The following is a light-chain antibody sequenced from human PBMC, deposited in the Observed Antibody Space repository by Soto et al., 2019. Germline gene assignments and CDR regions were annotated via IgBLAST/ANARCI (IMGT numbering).Light chain of an antibody. CDR1: QSVSSSY. J-gene: IGKJ1*01. V-gene: IGKV3-20*01. CDR2: NAS. CDR3: QEYGNSRGT. Sequence: EIVLTQSPGTLSLSPGERATLSCRASQSVSSSYLAWYQQKPGQAPRLLIYNASSRATGIPDRFSGSGSGTDFTLTISRLEPGDFAVYYCQEYGNSRGTFGQGTKVEIK.